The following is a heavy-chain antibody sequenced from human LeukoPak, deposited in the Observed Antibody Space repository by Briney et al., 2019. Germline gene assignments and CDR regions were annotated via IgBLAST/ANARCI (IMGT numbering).Heavy chain of an antibody. J-gene: IGHJ4*02. CDR3: ARGPTMIVGPGGPDY. CDR2: IYYSGST. CDR1: GGSISSSSYY. Sequence: SETLSLTCTVSGGSISSSSYYWGWIRQPPGKGLEWIGSIYYSGSTYYNPSLKSRVTISVDTSKNQFSLKLSSVTAADTAVYYCARGPTMIVGPGGPDYWGQGTLVTVSS. D-gene: IGHD3-22*01. V-gene: IGHV4-39*07.